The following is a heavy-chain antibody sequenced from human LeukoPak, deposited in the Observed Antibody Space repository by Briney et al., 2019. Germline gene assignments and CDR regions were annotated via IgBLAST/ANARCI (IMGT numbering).Heavy chain of an antibody. V-gene: IGHV3-48*01. CDR3: ARYGGSLSHFDY. D-gene: IGHD4-23*01. CDR1: GFTFSNYN. CDR2: ISSSGSTE. Sequence: PGGSLRLSCVASGFTFSNYNMNWVRQAPGKGLEWVSYISSSGSTEYYADSVKGRFTISRDNAKNSLYLQMNSLRAEDTAVYYCARYGGSLSHFDYWGQGTLVTVSS. J-gene: IGHJ4*02.